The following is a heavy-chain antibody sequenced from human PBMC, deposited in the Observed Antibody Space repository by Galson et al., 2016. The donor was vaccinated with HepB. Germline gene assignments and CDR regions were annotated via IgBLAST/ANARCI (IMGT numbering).Heavy chain of an antibody. D-gene: IGHD2-21*02. V-gene: IGHV3-21*06. Sequence: SLRLSCAASGFSFSAYNMNWIRQTPGKGLEWVSSITSSSTSTYYAASVKARFTISSDNAKNSQYLQMNSLRAEDTADYYCVRVAPCGGDCCLFDSWGQGTLVTVSS. CDR1: GFSFSAYN. J-gene: IGHJ4*02. CDR2: ITSSSTST. CDR3: VRVAPCGGDCCLFDS.